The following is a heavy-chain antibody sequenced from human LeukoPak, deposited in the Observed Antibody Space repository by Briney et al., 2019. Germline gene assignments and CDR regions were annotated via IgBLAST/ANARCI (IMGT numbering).Heavy chain of an antibody. CDR2: IIPIFGTA. D-gene: IGHD5-12*01. CDR1: GGTFSSYA. Sequence: ASVKVSCKASGGTFSSYAISWVRQAPGQGLEWMGGIIPIFGTANYAQKFQGRVTITADESTSTAYMELSSLRSEDTAVYYCARGDIVATIRYYYYGMDVWGQGTTVTVSS. J-gene: IGHJ6*02. V-gene: IGHV1-69*13. CDR3: ARGDIVATIRYYYYGMDV.